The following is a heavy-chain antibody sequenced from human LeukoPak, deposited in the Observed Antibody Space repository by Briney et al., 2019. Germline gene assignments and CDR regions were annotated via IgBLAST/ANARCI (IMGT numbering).Heavy chain of an antibody. Sequence: ASVKVSCKASGYTFTGYYMHWVRQPPGQGLEWMGWINPNRGGTNYAQKFQGRVTMTRDTSISTAYMELSRLRSDDTAVYYCARVPLGACSSTTCYYGMDVWGQAGTVTVS. V-gene: IGHV1-2*02. CDR3: ARVPLGACSSTTCYYGMDV. CDR2: INPNRGGT. D-gene: IGHD2-2*01. J-gene: IGHJ6*02. CDR1: GYTFTGYY.